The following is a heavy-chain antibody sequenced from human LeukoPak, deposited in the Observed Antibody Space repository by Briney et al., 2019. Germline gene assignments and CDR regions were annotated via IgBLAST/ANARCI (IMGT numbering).Heavy chain of an antibody. CDR1: GGSISSSNW. D-gene: IGHD3-3*01. J-gene: IGHJ4*02. Sequence: PSETLSLTCAVSGGSISSSNWWTWVRQPPGKGLEGIGEIYHSGSTNYNPSLKSRVTISVDKSKNQFSLKLSSVTAADTAVYYCARDDTIFGVVMFYWGQGTLVTVSS. CDR3: ARDDTIFGVVMFY. V-gene: IGHV4-4*02. CDR2: IYHSGST.